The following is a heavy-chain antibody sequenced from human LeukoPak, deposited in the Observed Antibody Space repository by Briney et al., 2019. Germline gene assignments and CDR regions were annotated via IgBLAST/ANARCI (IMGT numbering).Heavy chain of an antibody. J-gene: IGHJ6*03. D-gene: IGHD6-13*01. CDR3: ARGRVSSSSWQSVYYYYLYMDV. CDR1: GGSISSSSYY. CDR2: IDHNGST. Sequence: SETLSLTCTVSGGSISSSSYYWNWIRQSPGKGLEWIGYIDHNGSTNYNPSLNSRVTISRDTSTNHFSLKLSSVTAADTAVYFCARGRVSSSSWQSVYYYYLYMDVWGKGSTVTVSS. V-gene: IGHV4-61*03.